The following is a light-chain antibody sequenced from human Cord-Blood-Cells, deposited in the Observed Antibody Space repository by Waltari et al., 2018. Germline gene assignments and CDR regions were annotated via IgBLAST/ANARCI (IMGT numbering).Light chain of an antibody. CDR2: KDS. CDR1: ALPKQY. Sequence: SYELTQPPSVSVSPGQTPRITCYVDALPKQYAYWYQQKPGQAPVLVIYKDSERPSGIPERFSGSSSGTTVTLTISGVQAEDEADYYCQSADSSGTWVFGGGTKLTVL. J-gene: IGLJ3*02. CDR3: QSADSSGTWV. V-gene: IGLV3-25*03.